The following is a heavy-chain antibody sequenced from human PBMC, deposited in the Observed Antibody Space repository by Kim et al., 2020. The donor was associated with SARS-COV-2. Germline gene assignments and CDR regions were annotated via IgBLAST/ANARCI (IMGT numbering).Heavy chain of an antibody. CDR1: GFTFSSYA. Sequence: GGSLRLSCAASGFTFSSYAMSWVRQAPGKGLEWVSAISGSGGSTYYADSVKGRFTISRDNSKNTLYLQMNSLRAEDTAVYYCAKDLAGGFLEWLLGYFDYWGQGTLVTVSS. CDR3: AKDLAGGFLEWLLGYFDY. CDR2: ISGSGGST. D-gene: IGHD3-3*01. V-gene: IGHV3-23*01. J-gene: IGHJ4*02.